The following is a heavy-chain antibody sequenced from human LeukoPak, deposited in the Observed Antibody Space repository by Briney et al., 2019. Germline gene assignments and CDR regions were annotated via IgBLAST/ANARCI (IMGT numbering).Heavy chain of an antibody. CDR1: GGSISSGGYY. D-gene: IGHD2-8*01. J-gene: IGHJ4*02. Sequence: PSETLSLTCTVSGGSISSGGYYWSWIRQHPGKGLEWIGYIYYSGSTYYNPSLKSRVTISVDTSKNQFSLKLSSVTAADTAVYFCALAPNSTWFDFWGPGILVTVSS. CDR2: IYYSGST. CDR3: ALAPNSTWFDF. V-gene: IGHV4-31*03.